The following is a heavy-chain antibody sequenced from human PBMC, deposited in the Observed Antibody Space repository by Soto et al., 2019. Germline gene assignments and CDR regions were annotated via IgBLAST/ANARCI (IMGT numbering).Heavy chain of an antibody. Sequence: GGSLRLSYAASGFTFRSYGIHWVRQAPGKGLEWVALIWFDGSKKYYVDSVKGRFAVSRDNSKNTLYLQMNSLRVEDTAVYYCARDRLVPYGYGMDVWGQGTTVTVSS. CDR1: GFTFRSYG. CDR2: IWFDGSKK. D-gene: IGHD2-2*01. V-gene: IGHV3-33*01. CDR3: ARDRLVPYGYGMDV. J-gene: IGHJ6*02.